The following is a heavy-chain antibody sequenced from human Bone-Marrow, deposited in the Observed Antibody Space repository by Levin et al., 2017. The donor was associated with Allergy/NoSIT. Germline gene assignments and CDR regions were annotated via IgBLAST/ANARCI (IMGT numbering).Heavy chain of an antibody. D-gene: IGHD6-19*01. CDR3: ARVQAVGGTYYFDY. Sequence: GSLRLSCTVSGVSISRFYWSWIRQSPGKGLEWIGYVYNSGSPNSGGTNHNPSLRSRVTISADTSKSQFSLNLTSVTAADTAVYSCARVQAVGGTYYFDYWGQGALITVSS. J-gene: IGHJ4*02. V-gene: IGHV4-59*08. CDR1: GVSISRFY. CDR2: VYNSGSPNSGGT.